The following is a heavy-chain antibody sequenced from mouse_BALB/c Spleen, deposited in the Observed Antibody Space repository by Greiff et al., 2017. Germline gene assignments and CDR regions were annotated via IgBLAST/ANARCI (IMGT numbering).Heavy chain of an antibody. CDR3: TREDGNYETWFAY. CDR1: GYTFTSYY. V-gene: IGHV1S81*02. J-gene: IGHJ3*01. D-gene: IGHD2-1*01. CDR2: INPSNGGT. Sequence: VKLVESGAELVKPGASVKLSCKASGYTFTSYYMYWVKQRPGQGLEWIGEINPSNGGTNFNEKFKSKATLTVDKSSSTAYMQLSSLTSEDSAVYYCTREDGNYETWFAYWGQGTLVTVSA.